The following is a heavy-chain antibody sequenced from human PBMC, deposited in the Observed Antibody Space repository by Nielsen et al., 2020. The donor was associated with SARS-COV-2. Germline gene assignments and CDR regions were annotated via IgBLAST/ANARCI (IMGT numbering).Heavy chain of an antibody. D-gene: IGHD4-17*01. CDR2: VSGSGYST. V-gene: IGHV3-23*01. Sequence: ESLKISCAASEFTFSNYAMSWVRQAPGKGLEWVSGVSGSGYSTYYADSVKGRFTISRDNSENSLYLQMNSLRAEDTAVYYCAKDGVIGYGDYPDYYGLDVWGQGTTVTVSS. CDR3: AKDGVIGYGDYPDYYGLDV. J-gene: IGHJ6*02. CDR1: EFTFSNYA.